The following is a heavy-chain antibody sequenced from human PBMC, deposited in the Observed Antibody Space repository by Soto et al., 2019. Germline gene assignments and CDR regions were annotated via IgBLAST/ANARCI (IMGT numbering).Heavy chain of an antibody. CDR1: GFTFSDYY. V-gene: IGHV3-11*06. J-gene: IGHJ4*02. Sequence: LRLSCEGSGFTFSDYYISWIRQAPGKGLEWISYSSNSGTFSRYADSVKGRFSISRDNAKNLLYLQMNSLRAEDTAVYYCARSGDNYNRLDYWGQGTPVTVSS. CDR3: ARSGDNYNRLDY. CDR2: SSNSGTFS. D-gene: IGHD1-1*01.